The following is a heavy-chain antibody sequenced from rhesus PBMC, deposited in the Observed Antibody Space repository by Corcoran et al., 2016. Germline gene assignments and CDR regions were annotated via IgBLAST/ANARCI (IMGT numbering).Heavy chain of an antibody. CDR1: GGSISSNY. CDR2: ISGSGGRT. J-gene: IGHJ5-1*01. CDR3: ARHLGSSYGWRFDV. D-gene: IGHD6-43*01. Sequence: QLQLQESGPGLVKPSETLSLTCAVSGGSISSNYWSWIRQPPGKGLGWIGRISGSGGRTDSNPSLKGRVTISTDTSKNQFSRKLSSVTAADTAVYYCARHLGSSYGWRFDVWGAGVLVTVSS. V-gene: IGHV4-173*01.